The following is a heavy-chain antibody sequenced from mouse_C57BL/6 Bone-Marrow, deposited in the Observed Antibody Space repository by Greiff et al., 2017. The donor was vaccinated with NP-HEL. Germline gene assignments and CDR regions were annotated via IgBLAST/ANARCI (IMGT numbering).Heavy chain of an antibody. V-gene: IGHV1-19*01. Sequence: EVQGVESGPVLVKPGASVKMSCKASGYTFTDYYMNWVKQSPGKSLEWIGVINPYHGGTSYNQKFKGKATLTVDKSSSTAYMELNSLTSEDSAVYYCARWWLLRDYWGQGTTLTVSS. CDR3: ARWWLLRDY. J-gene: IGHJ2*01. CDR1: GYTFTDYY. CDR2: INPYHGGT. D-gene: IGHD2-3*01.